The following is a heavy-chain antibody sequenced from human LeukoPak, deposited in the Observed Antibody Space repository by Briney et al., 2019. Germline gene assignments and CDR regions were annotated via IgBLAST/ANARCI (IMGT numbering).Heavy chain of an antibody. CDR2: INHSGST. J-gene: IGHJ6*03. CDR1: GGSFSGYY. V-gene: IGHV4-34*01. CDR3: ASPYPPDYYYYYMDV. Sequence: SETLSLTCAVYGGSFSGYYWSWIRQPPGKGLEWIGEINHSGSTNYNPSLKSRVTISVDTSKNQFSLKLSSVTAADTAVYYCASPYPPDYYYYYMDVWGKGTTVTVSS.